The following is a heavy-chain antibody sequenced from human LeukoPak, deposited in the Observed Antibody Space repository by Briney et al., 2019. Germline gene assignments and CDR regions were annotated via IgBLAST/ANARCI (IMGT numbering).Heavy chain of an antibody. D-gene: IGHD6-19*01. Sequence: GGSLRLSCAASGFTFSTYTMNWVRQAPGKGLEWVSSISSSSSYIYYADSVKGRFTISRDNAKNSLYLQMNSLRAEDTAVYYCARGGVFSSGWYVDYWGQGTLVSVSS. CDR3: ARGGVFSSGWYVDY. V-gene: IGHV3-21*01. CDR1: GFTFSTYT. J-gene: IGHJ4*02. CDR2: ISSSSSYI.